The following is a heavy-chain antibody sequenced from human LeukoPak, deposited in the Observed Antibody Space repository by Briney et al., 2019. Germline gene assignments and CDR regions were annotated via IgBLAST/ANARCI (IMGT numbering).Heavy chain of an antibody. CDR1: GFTFSTYS. CDR3: AKDLLSGGNCYSIFHY. J-gene: IGHJ4*02. CDR2: ISSSGSTI. Sequence: PGGSLRLSCAASGFTFSTYSMNWVRQAPGKGLEWVSYISSSGSTIYYADSVKGRFTISRDNAKNSLYLQMNSLRAEDTAVYYCAKDLLSGGNCYSIFHYWGQGTLVTVSS. D-gene: IGHD2-15*01. V-gene: IGHV3-48*04.